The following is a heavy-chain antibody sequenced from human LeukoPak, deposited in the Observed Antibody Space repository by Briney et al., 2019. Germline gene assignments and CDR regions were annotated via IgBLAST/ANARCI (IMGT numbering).Heavy chain of an antibody. CDR1: GFTFSSYW. CDR2: IKQDGSEK. CDR3: ARDGVQALLWFGELSDY. D-gene: IGHD3-10*01. V-gene: IGHV3-7*01. Sequence: PGGSLRLSCAVSGFTFSSYWMSWVRQAPGKGLEWVANIKQDGSEKYYVDSVKGRFTISRDNAKNSLYLQMNSLRAEDTAVYYCARDGVQALLWFGELSDYWGQGTLVTVSS. J-gene: IGHJ4*02.